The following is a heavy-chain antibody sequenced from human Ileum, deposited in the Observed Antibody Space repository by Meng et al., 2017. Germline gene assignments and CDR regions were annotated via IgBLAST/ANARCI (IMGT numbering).Heavy chain of an antibody. J-gene: IGHJ4*02. D-gene: IGHD4-17*01. V-gene: IGHV4-39*01. CDR1: SGSFTNNNYY. Sequence: QLRLQESGPGRGKPAETRSRTCSVSSGSFTNNNYYWVWIRRPPGKGLEWIGSIYYGGSTYYNPSLKSRVTISVDTSTNQFSLKLISVTAADTAVYYCARRAHYGDPPRWGQGTLVTVSS. CDR2: IYYGGST. CDR3: ARRAHYGDPPR.